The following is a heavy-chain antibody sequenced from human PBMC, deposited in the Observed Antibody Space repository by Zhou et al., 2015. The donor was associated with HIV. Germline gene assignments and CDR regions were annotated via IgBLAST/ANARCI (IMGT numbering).Heavy chain of an antibody. V-gene: IGHV1-69*01. CDR3: ARGGPCGDCYSAGRWFDP. D-gene: IGHD2-21*02. Sequence: QVQLVQSGAEVKKPGSSVKVSCKASGGTFSSYAISWVRQAPGQGLEWMGGIIPIFGTANYAQKFQGRVTITADESTSTAYMELSSLRSEDTAVYYCARGGPCGDCYSAGRWFDPWGQGTLVTVSS. CDR2: IIPIFGTA. J-gene: IGHJ5*02. CDR1: GGTFSSYA.